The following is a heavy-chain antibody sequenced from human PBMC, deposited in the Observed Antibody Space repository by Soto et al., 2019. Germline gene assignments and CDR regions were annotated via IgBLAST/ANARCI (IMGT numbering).Heavy chain of an antibody. J-gene: IGHJ3*02. CDR1: GYTFTGYY. D-gene: IGHD3-3*01. CDR3: ARDSRLLYYDFWSGYYSSDAFDI. Sequence: ASVKVSCKASGYTFTGYYMHWVRQAPGQGLEWMGWINPNSGGTNYAQKFQGRVTMTRDTSDSTAYMERSRLRSDDTAVYYCARDSRLLYYDFWSGYYSSDAFDIWGQGTMVTVSS. V-gene: IGHV1-2*02. CDR2: INPNSGGT.